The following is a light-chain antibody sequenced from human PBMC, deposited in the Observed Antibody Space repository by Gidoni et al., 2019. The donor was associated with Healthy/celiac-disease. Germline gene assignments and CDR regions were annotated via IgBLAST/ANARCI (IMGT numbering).Light chain of an antibody. CDR2: DVS. CDR1: SSDVGGYNY. Sequence: QSAPTQPRSVSGLPGKSVTIPCTGTSSDVGGYNYVSWYQQHPGKAPKLMIYDVSKRPSGVPDRFSGSKSGNTASLTISGLQAEDEADSYCCSYAGSYTWVFGTGTKVTVL. J-gene: IGLJ1*01. V-gene: IGLV2-11*01. CDR3: CSYAGSYTWV.